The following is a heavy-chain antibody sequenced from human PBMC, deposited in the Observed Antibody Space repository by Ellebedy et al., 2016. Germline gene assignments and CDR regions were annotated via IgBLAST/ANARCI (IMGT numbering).Heavy chain of an antibody. V-gene: IGHV1-3*01. CDR1: GYTLTTYA. D-gene: IGHD1-14*01. CDR3: AREIDRNQGRWFDP. Sequence: ASVKVSCKASGYTLTTYAMQWVRQAPGQRLEWMGWINAGNGNTKYSQKFQGRVTITRDTSARAAYMELSSLPSEDTAMYYCAREIDRNQGRWFDPWGQGTLVTVSS. J-gene: IGHJ5*02. CDR2: INAGNGNT.